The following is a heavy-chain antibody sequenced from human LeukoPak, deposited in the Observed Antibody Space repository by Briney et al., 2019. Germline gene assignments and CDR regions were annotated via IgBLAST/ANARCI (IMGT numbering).Heavy chain of an antibody. Sequence: NPGGSLRLSCAASGFTFSSYSMNWVRQAPGKGLEWVSSISSSSSYIYYADSVKGRFTISRDNAKNSLYLQMNSLRAEDTAVYYCARDWHSSSWYFDDNWGQGTLVTVSS. D-gene: IGHD6-13*01. CDR1: GFTFSSYS. CDR3: ARDWHSSSWYFDDN. V-gene: IGHV3-21*01. CDR2: ISSSSSYI. J-gene: IGHJ4*02.